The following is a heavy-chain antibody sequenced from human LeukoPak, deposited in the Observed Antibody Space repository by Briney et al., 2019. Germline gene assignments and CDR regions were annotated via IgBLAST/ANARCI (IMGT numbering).Heavy chain of an antibody. CDR1: GFTFSSYA. Sequence: GGSLRLSCAASGFTFSSYAMSWVRQAPGKGLEWVSVISGSGGSTYYADSVKGRFTISRDNSKNTLHLQLNSLRAEDTAIYYCAKSGWGERGWFDPWGQGTLVTVSS. V-gene: IGHV3-23*01. CDR3: AKSGWGERGWFDP. CDR2: ISGSGGST. D-gene: IGHD6-19*01. J-gene: IGHJ5*02.